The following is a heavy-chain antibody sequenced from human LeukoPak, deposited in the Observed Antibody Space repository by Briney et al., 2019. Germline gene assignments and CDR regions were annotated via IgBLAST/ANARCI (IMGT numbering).Heavy chain of an antibody. Sequence: GGTLRLSCAASGFTFSSYGMSWVRQAPGKGLEWVSAISGSGGSTYYADSVKGRFTISRDNAKNSLYLQMNSLRAEDTAVYYCARTSSYGDYGSAGYWGQGTLVTVSS. D-gene: IGHD4-17*01. CDR2: ISGSGGST. J-gene: IGHJ4*02. V-gene: IGHV3-23*01. CDR1: GFTFSSYG. CDR3: ARTSSYGDYGSAGY.